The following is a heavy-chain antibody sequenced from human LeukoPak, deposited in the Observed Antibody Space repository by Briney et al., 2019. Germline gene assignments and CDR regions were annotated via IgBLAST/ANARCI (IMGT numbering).Heavy chain of an antibody. Sequence: AETLSLTCTVSGGSLSSYYWSWVRQPPGKGREGRGYIYYRGRTNYNPCLTSRGTISVDTSKNPFSLKLSSVTAADTAVYYCARMVPDASGYDLWYFDLWGRGPLVPVSS. CDR1: GGSLSSYY. V-gene: IGHV4-59*01. J-gene: IGHJ2*01. D-gene: IGHD5-12*01. CDR3: ARMVPDASGYDLWYFDL. CDR2: IYYRGRT.